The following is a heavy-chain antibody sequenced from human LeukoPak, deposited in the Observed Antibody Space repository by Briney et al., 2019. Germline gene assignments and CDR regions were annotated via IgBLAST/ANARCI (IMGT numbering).Heavy chain of an antibody. CDR1: GGSVSSNGAA. CDR2: TYYRSTWYT. J-gene: IGHJ4*02. V-gene: IGHV6-1*01. Sequence: SQTLSLTCAISGGSVSSNGAAWSWIRQSPSRGLEWLGRTYYRSTWYTYYAVSVKSRITINPDTSKNQFSLQLNSVTPEDTAVYFCARSVATGCFDYWGQGTLVTVSS. D-gene: IGHD1-1*01. CDR3: ARSVATGCFDY.